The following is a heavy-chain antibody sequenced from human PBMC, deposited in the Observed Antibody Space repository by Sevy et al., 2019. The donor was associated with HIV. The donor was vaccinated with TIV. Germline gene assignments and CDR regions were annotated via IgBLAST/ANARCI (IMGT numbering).Heavy chain of an antibody. CDR2: IYYSGST. CDR3: AREAGYYGSGSYYSHWFDP. V-gene: IGHV4-59*01. J-gene: IGHJ5*02. CDR1: GGSISSYY. Sequence: SETLSLTCTVSGGSISSYYWSWIRQPPGNGLEWIGYIYYSGSTNYNPSLKSRVTISVDTSKNQFSLKLSSVTAADTAVYYCAREAGYYGSGSYYSHWFDPSGQRTMVTVSS. D-gene: IGHD3-10*01.